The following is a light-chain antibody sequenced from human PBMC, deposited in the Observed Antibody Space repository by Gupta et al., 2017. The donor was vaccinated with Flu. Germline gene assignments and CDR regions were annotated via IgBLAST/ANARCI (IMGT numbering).Light chain of an antibody. J-gene: IGKJ5*01. V-gene: IGKV1-9*01. CDR1: QDISSY. CDR2: VAS. Sequence: DIQLTQSPSFLSASVGDRVTITCRASQDISSYLAWYQQKPGKAPKLLIYVASTLQSGVPSRFSGSGSGTEFTLSISSLQPEDFATYYCQQLNSYPSLTFGQGTRLEIK. CDR3: QQLNSYPSLT.